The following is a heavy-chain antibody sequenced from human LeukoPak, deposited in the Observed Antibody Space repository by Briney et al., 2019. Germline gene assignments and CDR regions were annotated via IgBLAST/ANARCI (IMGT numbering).Heavy chain of an antibody. J-gene: IGHJ6*02. CDR2: INWNGGST. CDR1: GFTFDDYG. Sequence: GGSLRLSCAASGFTFDDYGMSWVRQAPGKGLEWVSGINWNGGSTGYADSVKGRFTISRDNAKNSLYLQMNSLRAEDTAVYYCGRPLQLGNYYYALDVWGQGTTVTVSS. V-gene: IGHV3-20*04. CDR3: GRPLQLGNYYYALDV. D-gene: IGHD7-27*01.